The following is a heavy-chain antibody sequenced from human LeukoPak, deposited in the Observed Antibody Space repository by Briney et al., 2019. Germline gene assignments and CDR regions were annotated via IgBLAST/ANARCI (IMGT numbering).Heavy chain of an antibody. Sequence: PGGSLRLSCAAAGFTFSHHAMSWVRQTAGKGLEWVSTIIGSGDSTYHADSVKGRFTISRDNSKNTLFVQMNDLRAEDTAVYYCSKGSAAAAILFDLWGRGVLVTVSS. CDR1: GFTFSHHA. CDR3: SKGSAAAAILFDL. D-gene: IGHD6-13*01. J-gene: IGHJ4*02. V-gene: IGHV3-23*01. CDR2: IIGSGDST.